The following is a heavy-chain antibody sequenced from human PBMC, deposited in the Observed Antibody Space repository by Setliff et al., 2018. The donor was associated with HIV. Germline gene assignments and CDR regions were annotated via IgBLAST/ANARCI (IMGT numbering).Heavy chain of an antibody. V-gene: IGHV4-61*09. CDR1: GGSISSGRYY. Sequence: SETLSLTCTVSGGSISSGRYYWSWIRQPAGKGLERSGHIYTGGSPNYNPSLKSRVTISVDKSKNQFSLKLSSVTAADTAVYYCASVGSGWSHNWFDPWGQGTLVTVSS. J-gene: IGHJ5*02. CDR2: IYTGGSP. D-gene: IGHD6-19*01. CDR3: ASVGSGWSHNWFDP.